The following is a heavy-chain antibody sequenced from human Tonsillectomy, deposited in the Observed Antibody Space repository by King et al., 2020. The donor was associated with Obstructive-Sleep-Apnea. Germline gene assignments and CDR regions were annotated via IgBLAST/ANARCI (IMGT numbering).Heavy chain of an antibody. CDR1: GFTFSSYG. V-gene: IGHV3-30*18. CDR3: AKDSDNEGMDV. J-gene: IGHJ6*02. CDR2: ISYDGSNK. Sequence: VQLVESGGGVVQPGRSLRLSCAASGFTFSSYGMHWVRQAPGKGLEWVAVISYDGSNKYYADSVKGRFTISRDNSKNTLYLQMNSLRAEDTAVYYCAKDSDNEGMDVWGQGTTVTVSS. D-gene: IGHD5-12*01.